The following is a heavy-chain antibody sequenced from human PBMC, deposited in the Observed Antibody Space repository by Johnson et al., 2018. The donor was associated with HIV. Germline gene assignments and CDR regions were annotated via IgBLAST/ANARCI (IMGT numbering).Heavy chain of an antibody. D-gene: IGHD6-6*01. V-gene: IGHV3-23*04. J-gene: IGHJ3*02. CDR3: ARESELLSSSDAFDI. CDR1: GFTFSSYA. CDR2: ISGSSGSTI. Sequence: MMLVESGGGLVQPGGSLRLSCAASGFTFSSYAMSWVRQAPGKGLEWVSAISGSSGSTIYYADSVKGRFTISRDNSKNTLYLQMNSLRAEDTAVYYCARESELLSSSDAFDIWGQGTMVTVSS.